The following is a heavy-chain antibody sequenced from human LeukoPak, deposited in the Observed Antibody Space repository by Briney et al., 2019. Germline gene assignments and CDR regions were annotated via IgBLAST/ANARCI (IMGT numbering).Heavy chain of an antibody. CDR3: AREYSSGWYGVFWYFDL. V-gene: IGHV4-39*07. D-gene: IGHD6-19*01. CDR2: IYYSGST. CDR1: GGSISSSSYY. Sequence: PSETLSLTCTVSGGSISSSSYYWGWIRQPPGKGLEWIGSIYYSGSTYYNPSLKSRVTISVDTSKNQFSLKLSSVTAADTAVYYCAREYSSGWYGVFWYFDLWGRGTLVTVSS. J-gene: IGHJ2*01.